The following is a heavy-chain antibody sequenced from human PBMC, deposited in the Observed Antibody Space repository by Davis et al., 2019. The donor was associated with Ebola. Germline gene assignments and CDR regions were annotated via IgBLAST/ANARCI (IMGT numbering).Heavy chain of an antibody. D-gene: IGHD2-2*01. Sequence: AASVKVSCKASGGTFTSYAMHWVRQAPGQRLEWMGWINAGNGNTKYSQKFQGRVTITRDTSASTAYMELSSLRSEDTAVYYCARGVVVVPAAIADDWFDPWGQGTLVTVSS. CDR3: ARGVVVVPAAIADDWFDP. CDR2: INAGNGNT. CDR1: GGTFTSYA. J-gene: IGHJ5*02. V-gene: IGHV1-3*01.